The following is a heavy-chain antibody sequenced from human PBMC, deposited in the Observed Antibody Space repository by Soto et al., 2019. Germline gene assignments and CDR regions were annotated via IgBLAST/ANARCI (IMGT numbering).Heavy chain of an antibody. CDR2: ISAYNGNT. CDR3: ARDSAAAGTLLRSRSGYYYYGMDV. V-gene: IGHV1-18*01. CDR1: CFNFTNYG. D-gene: IGHD6-13*01. J-gene: IGHJ6*02. Sequence: GASVKVSCQASCFNFTNYGISWGRQAPGQGLEGVGWISAYNGNTNYAQKLQGRVTMTTDTSTSTAYTELSSLRSEDTAVYYCARDSAAAGTLLRSRSGYYYYGMDVWGQGTTVTVSS.